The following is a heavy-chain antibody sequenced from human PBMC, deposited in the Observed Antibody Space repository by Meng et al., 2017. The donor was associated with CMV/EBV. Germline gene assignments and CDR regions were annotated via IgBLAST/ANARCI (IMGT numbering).Heavy chain of an antibody. Sequence: GESLKISCAASGFTFDDYAMHWVRQAPGKSLEWVSLISWDGGSTYYADSVKGRFTISRDNSKNSLYLQMNSLRAEDTALYYCAKDIAPWARGIDYWGQGTLVTVSS. J-gene: IGHJ4*02. V-gene: IGHV3-43D*03. CDR1: GFTFDDYA. CDR2: ISWDGGST. D-gene: IGHD3-10*01. CDR3: AKDIAPWARGIDY.